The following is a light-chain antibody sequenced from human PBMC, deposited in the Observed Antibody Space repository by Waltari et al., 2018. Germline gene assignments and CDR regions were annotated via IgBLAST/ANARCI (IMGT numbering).Light chain of an antibody. Sequence: EIVLTQSPVTLSLSPGEGATLACKTSQIVGDFLAWYQQRPGQAPRLLIYDASRRAAGIPARCSGSGSGTDFTLTSSSLESEDSAVYFCQQRNSWPLTFGPGTTV. V-gene: IGKV3-11*01. CDR1: QIVGDF. J-gene: IGKJ3*01. CDR2: DAS. CDR3: QQRNSWPLT.